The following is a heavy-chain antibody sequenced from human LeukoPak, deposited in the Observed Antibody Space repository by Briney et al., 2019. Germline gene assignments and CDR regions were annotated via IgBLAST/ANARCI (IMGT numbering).Heavy chain of an antibody. V-gene: IGHV3-23*01. CDR3: ANIGSGSGWYYAFDI. D-gene: IGHD6-19*01. CDR1: GFIFSSYD. CDR2: ISGRGDTT. Sequence: GGSLRLSCAASGFIFSSYDMTWVRQAPGKGLEWVSVISGRGDTTYYADSVKGRFTISRDNSKNTLYLQMNSLRAEDTAVYYCANIGSGSGWYYAFDIWGQGTMVTVSS. J-gene: IGHJ3*02.